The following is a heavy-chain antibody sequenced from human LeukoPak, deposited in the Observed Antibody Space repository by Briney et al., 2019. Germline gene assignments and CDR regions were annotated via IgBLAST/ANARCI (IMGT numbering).Heavy chain of an antibody. Sequence: ASVRVSCKASGYTFNNYGISWVRQAPGQGLEWMGWVTSYNGDTNYAQKFQGRVTMSTDTSTSTAYMELRSLRFDDTAIYYCAKDWHILTGRNCFDPWGQGTLVTVSS. J-gene: IGHJ5*02. D-gene: IGHD3-9*01. CDR3: AKDWHILTGRNCFDP. CDR2: VTSYNGDT. V-gene: IGHV1-18*01. CDR1: GYTFNNYG.